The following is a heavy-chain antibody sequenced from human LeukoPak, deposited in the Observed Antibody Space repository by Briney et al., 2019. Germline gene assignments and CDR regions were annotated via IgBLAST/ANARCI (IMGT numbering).Heavy chain of an antibody. CDR1: GFTFSRNW. V-gene: IGHV3-21*01. D-gene: IGHD3-22*01. CDR2: ISSGSSYI. Sequence: GGSLRLSCAASGFTFSRNWMSWVRQAPGKGLEWVSYISSGSSYIYYAGSLKGRFTISRDSARNSLYLQMNSLRAEDTAVYYCARGLSYYYDSSGPILFDYWGQGTLVTVSS. J-gene: IGHJ4*02. CDR3: ARGLSYYYDSSGPILFDY.